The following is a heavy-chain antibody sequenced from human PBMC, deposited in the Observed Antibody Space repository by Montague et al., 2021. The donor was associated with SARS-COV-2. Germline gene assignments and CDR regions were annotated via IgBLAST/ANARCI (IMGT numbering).Heavy chain of an antibody. CDR2: IRGRTYGGTT. J-gene: IGHJ4*02. V-gene: IGHV3-49*04. CDR3: VRGGYYDVLAAYYQSFYFDY. D-gene: IGHD3-9*01. Sequence: SLRLSFAASGFSFGDYVMSWVRQAPGKGPEWITSIRGRTYGGTTEYAASVKGRFITSRDDSKSITYLQMNRLRTEDTAVYYCVRGGYYDVLAAYYQSFYFDYWGQGTLVTVSS. CDR1: GFSFGDYV.